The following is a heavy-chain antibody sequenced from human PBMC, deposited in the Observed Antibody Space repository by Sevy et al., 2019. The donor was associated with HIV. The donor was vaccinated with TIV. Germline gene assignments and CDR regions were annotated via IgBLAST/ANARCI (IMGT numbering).Heavy chain of an antibody. D-gene: IGHD5-12*01. Sequence: GGSLRLSCAASGFTFSSYSMNWVRQAPGKGLEWVSYISSSSSTVYDADSVKGRFTISRDNANNALYLQMNSLRDEDTASYYCARDGGRDGYNTDAFDMCGERTMVTVSS. J-gene: IGHJ3*02. CDR2: ISSSSSTV. V-gene: IGHV3-48*02. CDR1: GFTFSSYS. CDR3: ARDGGRDGYNTDAFDM.